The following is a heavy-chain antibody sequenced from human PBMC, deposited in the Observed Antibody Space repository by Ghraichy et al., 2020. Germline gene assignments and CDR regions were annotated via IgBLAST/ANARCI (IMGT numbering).Heavy chain of an antibody. CDR3: ARDGVVPAAILDYYYYGMDV. D-gene: IGHD2-2*01. Sequence: GGSLRLSCAASGFTFSSYSMNWVRQAPGKGLEWVSYISSSSTIYYADSVKGRFTISRDNAKNSLYLQMNSLRDEDTAVYYCARDGVVPAAILDYYYYGMDVWGQGTTVTVSS. J-gene: IGHJ6*02. CDR2: ISSSSTI. V-gene: IGHV3-48*02. CDR1: GFTFSSYS.